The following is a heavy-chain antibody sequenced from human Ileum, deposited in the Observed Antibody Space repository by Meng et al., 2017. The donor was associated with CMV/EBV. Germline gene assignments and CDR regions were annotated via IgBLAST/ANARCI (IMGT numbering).Heavy chain of an antibody. CDR2: ITIYNGNN. V-gene: IGHV1-45*02. CDR3: VRSYLYGDPYFFDS. CDR1: SDTFTYPS. D-gene: IGHD2-21*01. Sequence: VEVPKTGPSVKTSCTASSDTFTYPSRECGHQAPGQALEWMGWITIYNGNNHYAQRFQDTITITRHNSLHTAYMDLNSLTSRDTGVYFCVRSYLYGDPYFFDSWGQGTLVTVSS. J-gene: IGHJ5*01.